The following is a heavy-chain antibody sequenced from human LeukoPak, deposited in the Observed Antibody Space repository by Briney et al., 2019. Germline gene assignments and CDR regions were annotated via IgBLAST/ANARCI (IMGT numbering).Heavy chain of an antibody. CDR1: GYTFTSYG. J-gene: IGHJ4*02. D-gene: IGHD3-22*01. CDR2: ISAYNGNT. CDR3: ARDSGYDSSGYPDY. Sequence: ASVKVSCKASGYTFTSYGISWVRQAPGQGLEWMGWISAYNGNTNYAQKLQGRVTMTTDTSTSTAYMELRSLRSDDTAVYYCARDSGYDSSGYPDYWGQGTLVTVSS. V-gene: IGHV1-18*01.